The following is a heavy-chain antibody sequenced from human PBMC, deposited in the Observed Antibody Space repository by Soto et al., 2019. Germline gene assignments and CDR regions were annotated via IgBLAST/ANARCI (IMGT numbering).Heavy chain of an antibody. J-gene: IGHJ3*02. CDR2: ISSSGSTI. V-gene: IGHV3-11*01. CDR1: GFTFSDYY. CDR3: ARACRPRDSSGYPSYDAFDI. Sequence: PGGSLRLSCAASGFTFSDYYMSWIRQAPGKGLEWVSYISSSGSTIYYADSVKGRFTISRDNAKNSLYLQMNSLRAEDTAVYYCARACRPRDSSGYPSYDAFDIWGQGTMVTVSS. D-gene: IGHD3-22*01.